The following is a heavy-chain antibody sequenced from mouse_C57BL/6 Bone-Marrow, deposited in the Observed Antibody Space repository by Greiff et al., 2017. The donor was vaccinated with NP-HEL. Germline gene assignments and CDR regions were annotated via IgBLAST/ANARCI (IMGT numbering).Heavy chain of an antibody. Sequence: EVKLMESGGDLVKPGGSLKLSCAASGFTFSSYGMSWVRQTPDKRLEWVATISSGGSYTYYPDSVKGRFTISRDNAKNTLYLQMSSLKSEDTAMYYCARREGYYWGQGTTLTVSS. V-gene: IGHV5-6*02. CDR1: GFTFSSYG. CDR2: ISSGGSYT. J-gene: IGHJ2*01. CDR3: ARREGYY.